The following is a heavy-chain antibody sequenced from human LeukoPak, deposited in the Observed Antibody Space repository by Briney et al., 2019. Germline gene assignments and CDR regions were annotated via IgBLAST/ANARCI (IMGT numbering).Heavy chain of an antibody. CDR1: GFTFSSYS. D-gene: IGHD3-10*01. V-gene: IGHV3-21*01. Sequence: GGSLRLSCAASGFTFSSYSMNWVRQAPGKGLEWVSSISSSSSYIYYADSVKGRFTISRDNAKNSLYLQMNSLRAEDTAVYYCARDPPTVRGVGRGGWFDPWGQGTLVTVSS. CDR2: ISSSSSYI. J-gene: IGHJ5*02. CDR3: ARDPPTVRGVGRGGWFDP.